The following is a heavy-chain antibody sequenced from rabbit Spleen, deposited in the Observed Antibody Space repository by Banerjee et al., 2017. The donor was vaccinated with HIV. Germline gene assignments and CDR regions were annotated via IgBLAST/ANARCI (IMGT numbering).Heavy chain of an antibody. CDR1: GISFSAGYY. J-gene: IGHJ4*01. CDR2: IDPVFGIT. V-gene: IGHV1S45*01. Sequence: QEQLEESGGDLVKPEGSLTLTCTASGISFSAGYYMNWVRQAPGKGLEWIGYIDPVFGITYYANWVNGRFSISRENAQNTVFLQMTSLTAADTATYFCARDLPGVIGWNFSLWGPGTLVTVS. D-gene: IGHD1-1*01. CDR3: ARDLPGVIGWNFSL.